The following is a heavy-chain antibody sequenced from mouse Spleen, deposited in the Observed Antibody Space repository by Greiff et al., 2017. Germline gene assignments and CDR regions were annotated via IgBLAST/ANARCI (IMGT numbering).Heavy chain of an antibody. CDR3: ASTYYSNFDY. CDR2: ISSGGSYT. V-gene: IGHV5-6*01. Sequence: EVKVVESGGDLVKPGGSLKLSCAASGFTFSSYGMSWVRQTPDKRLEWVATISSGGSYTYYPDSVKGRFTISRDNAKNTLYLQMSSLKSEDTAMYYCASTYYSNFDYWGQGTTLTVSS. J-gene: IGHJ2*01. D-gene: IGHD2-5*01. CDR1: GFTFSSYG.